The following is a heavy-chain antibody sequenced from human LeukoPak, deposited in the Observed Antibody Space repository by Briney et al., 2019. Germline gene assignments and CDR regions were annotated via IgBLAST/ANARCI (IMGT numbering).Heavy chain of an antibody. J-gene: IGHJ6*02. Sequence: GGSLRLSCAASGFTFSSYWMHWVRQAPGKGLVWVSRINGDGSSSTYADSVKGRFTISRDNAKNTLYLQMNSLRTEDTAVYYCTRNPGMDVWGQGTTVTVSS. CDR1: GFTFSSYW. CDR2: INGDGSSS. V-gene: IGHV3-74*01. CDR3: TRNPGMDV.